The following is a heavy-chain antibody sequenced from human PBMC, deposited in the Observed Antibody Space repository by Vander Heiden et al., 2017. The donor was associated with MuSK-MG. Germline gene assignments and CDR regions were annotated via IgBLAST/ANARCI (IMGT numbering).Heavy chain of an antibody. Sequence: QVQLQESGPGLVKPSGTLSLTCGVSGDSVSSNSWWSCVRQSPGKGLEWVGEISHSGYTNYNPSLKSRVTMSVDKSKNQFSLMLTTVTAADAAVYYCVRDSGHGMDVWGQGTTVTVSS. CDR1: GDSVSSNSW. V-gene: IGHV4-4*02. D-gene: IGHD3-10*01. CDR2: ISHSGYT. CDR3: VRDSGHGMDV. J-gene: IGHJ6*02.